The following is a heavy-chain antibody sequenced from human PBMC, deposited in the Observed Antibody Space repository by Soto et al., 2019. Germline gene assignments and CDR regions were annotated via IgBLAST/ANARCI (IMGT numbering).Heavy chain of an antibody. CDR3: ARAVSRFYYGMDV. V-gene: IGHV4-39*01. J-gene: IGHJ6*02. CDR2: IYYSGST. CDR1: GGSFSSYY. Sequence: TLEILSLTCAVYGGSFSSYYWGWIRQPPGKGLEWIGSIYYSGSTYYNPSLKSRVTISVDTSKNQFSLKLSSVTAADTAVYYCARAVSRFYYGMDVWGQGTTVTVSS.